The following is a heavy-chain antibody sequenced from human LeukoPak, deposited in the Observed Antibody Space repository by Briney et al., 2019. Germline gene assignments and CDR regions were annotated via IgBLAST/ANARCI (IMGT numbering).Heavy chain of an antibody. V-gene: IGHV3-53*01. CDR1: GFTVSTNY. CDR3: ARVVYYDSSGHPAFYFDY. Sequence: GGSLRLSCAASGFTVSTNYMSWVRQAPGKGLEWVSVIYSGGSTYYADSVKGRFTVSRDNFKNTLYLQMNILRAEDTAVYYCARVVYYDSSGHPAFYFDYWGQGTLVTVSS. D-gene: IGHD3-22*01. J-gene: IGHJ4*02. CDR2: IYSGGST.